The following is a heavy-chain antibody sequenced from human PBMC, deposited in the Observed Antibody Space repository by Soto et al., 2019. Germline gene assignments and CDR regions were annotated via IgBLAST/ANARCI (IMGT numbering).Heavy chain of an antibody. Sequence: GGSLRLSCAASGFTFSSYSMNWVRQAPGKGLEWVSYISSSSSTIYYADSVKGRFTISRDNAKNSLYLQMNSLRAEDTAVYYCARALYGSGSYYRIFGYWGQGTLVTVSS. V-gene: IGHV3-48*01. CDR1: GFTFSSYS. CDR2: ISSSSSTI. D-gene: IGHD3-10*01. CDR3: ARALYGSGSYYRIFGY. J-gene: IGHJ4*02.